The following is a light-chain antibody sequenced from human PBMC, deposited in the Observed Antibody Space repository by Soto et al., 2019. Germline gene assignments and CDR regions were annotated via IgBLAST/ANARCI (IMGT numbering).Light chain of an antibody. CDR3: QQRSNWHPYT. Sequence: EIVLTQSPATLSLSPGERATLSCRASQSVSSYLAWYQQKPGQAPRLLIYDASNRATGIPARFSGSGSGTEFTLTISSLEPADFAVSYCQQRSNWHPYTFGQGTKLEIQ. CDR1: QSVSSY. V-gene: IGKV3-11*01. J-gene: IGKJ2*01. CDR2: DAS.